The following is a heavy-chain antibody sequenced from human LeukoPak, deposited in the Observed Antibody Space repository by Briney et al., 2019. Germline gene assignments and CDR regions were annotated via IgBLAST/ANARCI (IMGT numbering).Heavy chain of an antibody. D-gene: IGHD3-16*01. J-gene: IGHJ4*02. V-gene: IGHV4-59*01. Sequence: PSETLSLTCTVSGGSISSYYWSWIRQPPGKGLEWIGYIYYSGSTNYNPSLKSRVTISVDTSKNQFYLRLTSVTAADTAVYYCARESYGGRDYWGQGTLVTVSS. CDR3: ARESYGGRDY. CDR2: IYYSGST. CDR1: GGSISSYY.